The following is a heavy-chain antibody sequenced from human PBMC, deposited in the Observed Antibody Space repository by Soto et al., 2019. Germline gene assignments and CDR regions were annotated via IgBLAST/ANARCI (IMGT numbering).Heavy chain of an antibody. CDR3: ARDRGYSGYDLNYYCAMDV. CDR1: GGTFSSYA. D-gene: IGHD5-12*01. CDR2: IIPIFGTA. V-gene: IGHV1-69*06. J-gene: IGHJ6*02. Sequence: SVKVSCKASGGTFSSYAISWVRQAPGQGLEWMGGIIPIFGTANYAQKFQGRVTITADKSTSTAYMELSSLRPEDTAMYYCARDRGYSGYDLNYYCAMDVWGQGTTVTVSS.